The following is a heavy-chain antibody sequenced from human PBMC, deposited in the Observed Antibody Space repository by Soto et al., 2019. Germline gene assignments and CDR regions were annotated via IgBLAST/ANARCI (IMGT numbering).Heavy chain of an antibody. CDR3: AKFMVVLDIVVVPAAITGDAFDI. Sequence: SLRLSCAASGFTFSSYAMSWVRQAPGKGLEWVSAISGSGGSTYYADSVKGRFTISRDNSKNTLYLQMNSLRAEDTAVYYCAKFMVVLDIVVVPAAITGDAFDIWGQGTMVTVSS. V-gene: IGHV3-23*01. CDR2: ISGSGGST. D-gene: IGHD2-2*03. CDR1: GFTFSSYA. J-gene: IGHJ3*02.